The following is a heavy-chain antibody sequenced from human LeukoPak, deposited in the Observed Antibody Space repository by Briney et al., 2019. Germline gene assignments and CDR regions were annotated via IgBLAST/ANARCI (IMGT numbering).Heavy chain of an antibody. CDR3: AELGITMIGGV. J-gene: IGHJ6*04. V-gene: IGHV3-7*01. CDR1: GFTFSDYW. CDR2: IKQDGSEK. D-gene: IGHD3-10*02. Sequence: GGSLRLSCVASGFTFSDYWMTWVRQAPGKGLEWVANIKQDGSEKFCVDSVKGRFTISRDNAKNSLYLHMNSLRAEDTAVYYCAELGITMIGGVWGKGTTVTISS.